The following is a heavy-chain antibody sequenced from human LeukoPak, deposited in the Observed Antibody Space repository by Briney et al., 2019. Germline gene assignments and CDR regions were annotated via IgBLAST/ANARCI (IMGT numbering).Heavy chain of an antibody. J-gene: IGHJ4*02. CDR3: ARVLGGIAAAFDY. Sequence: ASVKVSCKASGYTFTGYYMHWVRQAPGQGLEWMGWINPNSGGTNYAQKFQGRVTMTRDTSISTAYMELSRLRSDDTAVYYCARVLGGIAAAFDYWGQGTLVTVSS. D-gene: IGHD6-13*01. CDR2: INPNSGGT. CDR1: GYTFTGYY. V-gene: IGHV1-2*02.